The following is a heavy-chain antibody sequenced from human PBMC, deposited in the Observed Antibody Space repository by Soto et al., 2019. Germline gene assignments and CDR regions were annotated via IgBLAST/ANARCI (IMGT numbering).Heavy chain of an antibody. CDR1: SGSISSSNL. V-gene: IGHV4-4*02. CDR2: IYHSGST. Sequence: SETLSLTCAVSSGSISSSNLWSWVRQPPGKGLEWIGEIYHSGSTNYNPPLKSRVTISVDKSKNQFSLKLSSVTAADTAVYYCARAPYGSGSYTKYNWFDPWGQGTLVTVSS. J-gene: IGHJ5*02. CDR3: ARAPYGSGSYTKYNWFDP. D-gene: IGHD3-10*01.